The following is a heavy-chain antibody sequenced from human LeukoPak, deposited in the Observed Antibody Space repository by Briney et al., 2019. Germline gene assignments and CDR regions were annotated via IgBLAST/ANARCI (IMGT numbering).Heavy chain of an antibody. CDR2: ISGSGGST. J-gene: IGHJ4*02. V-gene: IGHV3-23*01. Sequence: GGSLRLSCVASGFTFSSYAMTWVRQAPGKGLEWVSAISGSGGSTYYADSVKGRFTISRDNSKNTLYLQMNSLRAEDTAVYYCAKAAGYSSTWYVDYWGQGTLVTVSS. D-gene: IGHD6-13*01. CDR3: AKAAGYSSTWYVDY. CDR1: GFTFSSYA.